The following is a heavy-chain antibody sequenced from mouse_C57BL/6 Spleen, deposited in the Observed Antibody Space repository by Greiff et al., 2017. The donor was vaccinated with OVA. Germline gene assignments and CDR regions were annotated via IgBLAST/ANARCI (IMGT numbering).Heavy chain of an antibody. D-gene: IGHD3-3*01. CDR1: GYTFTSYW. CDR3: ARKEGDDYAMDY. J-gene: IGHJ4*01. CDR2: IDPSDSYT. V-gene: IGHV1-69*01. Sequence: QVQLQQPGAELVMPGASVKLSCKASGYTFTSYWMHWVKQRPGQGLEWIGEIDPSDSYTNYNQKFKGKATLTVEKSSSTAYMQLSSLTSEDSAVYYCARKEGDDYAMDYWGQGTSVTVSS.